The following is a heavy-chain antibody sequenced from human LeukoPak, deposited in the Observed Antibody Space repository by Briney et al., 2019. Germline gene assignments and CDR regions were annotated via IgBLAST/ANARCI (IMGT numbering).Heavy chain of an antibody. Sequence: PGGSLRLSCAASGFTFSSYAMHWVRQAPGKGLEWVAVISYDGSNKYYADSAKGRFTISRDNSKNTLYLQMNSLRAEDTAVYYCAREQVPAGGYFDYWGQGTLVTVSS. CDR3: AREQVPAGGYFDY. J-gene: IGHJ4*02. CDR2: ISYDGSNK. D-gene: IGHD2-2*01. CDR1: GFTFSSYA. V-gene: IGHV3-30*04.